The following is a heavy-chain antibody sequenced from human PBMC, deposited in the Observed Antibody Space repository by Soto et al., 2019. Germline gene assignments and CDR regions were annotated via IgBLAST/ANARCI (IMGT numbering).Heavy chain of an antibody. V-gene: IGHV3-30-3*01. Sequence: QVKLVESGGGVVQPGRSLRLSWSASGFTFSSYAMHWVRQTPGKGLEWVAVISYDGSNKYYADSVKGRFTISRDNSKNTLYLQMNSLRAEDTAVYYCARDRYSSSFTFDYWGQGTLVTVS. J-gene: IGHJ4*02. CDR1: GFTFSSYA. CDR2: ISYDGSNK. D-gene: IGHD6-6*01. CDR3: ARDRYSSSFTFDY.